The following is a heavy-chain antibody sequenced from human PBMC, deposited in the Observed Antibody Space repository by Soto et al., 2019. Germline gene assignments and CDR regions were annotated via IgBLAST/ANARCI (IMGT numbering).Heavy chain of an antibody. CDR2: ISSDGIST. CDR3: ARIGSFSSSL. CDR1: EFAISDYN. D-gene: IGHD6-13*01. Sequence: GGSLTLSRAASEFAISDYNTHWVSKAPGKGLVWVSRISSDGISTDYADTVKGRFTISRDNAKNTLYLQVNNLRADDTAVYYCARIGSFSSSLWGLGTLVTVSS. V-gene: IGHV3-74*01. J-gene: IGHJ4*02.